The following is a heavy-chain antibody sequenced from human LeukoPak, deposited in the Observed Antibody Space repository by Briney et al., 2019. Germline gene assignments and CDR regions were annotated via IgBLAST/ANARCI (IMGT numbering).Heavy chain of an antibody. Sequence: GGSLRLSCAASGFTFSSYSMNWVRQAPGKGLEWVSGISGSGGSTYYADSVKGRITISRDNSKNTLYLQMNSLRAEDTAVYYCAKGKGDTGGSSDYWGQGTLVTVSS. D-gene: IGHD3-16*01. J-gene: IGHJ4*02. CDR3: AKGKGDTGGSSDY. CDR1: GFTFSSYS. CDR2: ISGSGGST. V-gene: IGHV3-23*01.